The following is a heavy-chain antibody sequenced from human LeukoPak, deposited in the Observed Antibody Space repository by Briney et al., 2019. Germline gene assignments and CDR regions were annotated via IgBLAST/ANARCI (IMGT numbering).Heavy chain of an antibody. J-gene: IGHJ6*03. Sequence: PSETLSLTCTVSSGSLVNYYWNWLRQPAGKGLEWVGHIYTSGSTNYNPSLRSRVTMSVDTSKNHFSLKLNSVTAADTAVYYCARRRQTLWYYYYMDVWGKGTTVTVSS. CDR2: IYTSGST. D-gene: IGHD2/OR15-2a*01. CDR1: SGSLVNYY. CDR3: ARRRQTLWYYYYMDV. V-gene: IGHV4-4*07.